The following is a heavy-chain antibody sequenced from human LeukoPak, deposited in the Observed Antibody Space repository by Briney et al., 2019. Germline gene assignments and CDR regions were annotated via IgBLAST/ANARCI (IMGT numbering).Heavy chain of an antibody. CDR2: INHSGST. J-gene: IGHJ4*02. V-gene: IGHV4-34*01. CDR1: GGSFSGYY. CDR3: AREDYYDSSGYYDY. Sequence: SETLSLTCAVFGGSFSGYYWSWLRQPPGKGLEWIGEINHSGSTSYNTSLKSRVTISVDTSKNQFSLKLSSVTAADTAVYYCAREDYYDSSGYYDYWGQGTLVTVSS. D-gene: IGHD3-22*01.